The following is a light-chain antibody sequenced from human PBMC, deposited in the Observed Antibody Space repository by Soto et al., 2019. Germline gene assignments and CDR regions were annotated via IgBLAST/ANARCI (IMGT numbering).Light chain of an antibody. Sequence: EIVLTQSPGTLSLSLGERATLSCRASQSVTSSFLAWYQQKPGQAPRLLIYGASSRGTGIPDRFSGSGSGTDFTLSISRLGPEEFAVYYCQQYGTSPWTFGQGTKVEIK. CDR3: QQYGTSPWT. CDR1: QSVTSSF. CDR2: GAS. J-gene: IGKJ1*01. V-gene: IGKV3-20*01.